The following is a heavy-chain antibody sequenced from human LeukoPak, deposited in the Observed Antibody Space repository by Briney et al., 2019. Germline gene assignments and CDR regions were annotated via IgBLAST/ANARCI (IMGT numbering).Heavy chain of an antibody. CDR3: TRQGHYYGMDV. CDR2: IDPSDSYT. V-gene: IGHV5-10-1*01. Sequence: GESLKISCKGSGYTFSNYWISWVRQMPGKGLEWMGKIDPSDSYTNYSPSFQGHVTISAVKSISTAYLQWSSLKASDTAMYYCTRQGHYYGMDVWGQGTTVTVSS. CDR1: GYTFSNYW. J-gene: IGHJ6*02.